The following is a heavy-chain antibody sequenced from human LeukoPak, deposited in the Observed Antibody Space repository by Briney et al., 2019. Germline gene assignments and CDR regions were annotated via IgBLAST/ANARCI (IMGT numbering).Heavy chain of an antibody. Sequence: SETLSLTCTVSGGSISSYYWSWIRQPPGKGLEWIGYIYYSGSTNYNPSLKSRVTISVDTSKNQFSLKLSSVTAADTAVYYCARDGEGFGDHRGEFDYWGQGTLVTVSS. CDR3: ARDGEGFGDHRGEFDY. CDR1: GGSISSYY. V-gene: IGHV4-59*01. D-gene: IGHD3-10*01. J-gene: IGHJ4*02. CDR2: IYYSGST.